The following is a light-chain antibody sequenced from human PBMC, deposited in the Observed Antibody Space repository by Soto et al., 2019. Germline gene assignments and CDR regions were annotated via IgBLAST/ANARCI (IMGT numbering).Light chain of an antibody. V-gene: IGKV3-11*01. CDR3: QQRRNWRGT. J-gene: IGKJ2*01. CDR2: DES. Sequence: ESVLTQLPATLSLSPGERATLSCWASQSVDNYLAWYQKKPGQAPRLLIYDESTRAIGIPARFSGSGSGTDFTLTISSVEPEDSAVYYCQQRRNWRGTFGQGTKLEVK. CDR1: QSVDNY.